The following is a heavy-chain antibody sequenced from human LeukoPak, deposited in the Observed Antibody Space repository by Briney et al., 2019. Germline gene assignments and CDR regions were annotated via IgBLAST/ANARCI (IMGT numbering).Heavy chain of an antibody. CDR3: AGHRYSRGWLGTDY. D-gene: IGHD6-19*01. V-gene: IGHV5-51*01. J-gene: IGHJ4*02. CDR2: VNPGDSDT. CDR1: GYTFSSYW. Sequence: PGESLKISCKGSGYTFSSYWIGRVRQMPGKGLEWMGIVNPGDSDTRYNPSLQGQVTVSADKSISTAYLQWNSLKASDSAIYYCAGHRYSRGWLGTDYWGQGTLVTVSS.